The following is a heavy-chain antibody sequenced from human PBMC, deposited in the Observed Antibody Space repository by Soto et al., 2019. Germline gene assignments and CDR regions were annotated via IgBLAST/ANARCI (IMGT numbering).Heavy chain of an antibody. CDR2: IYYSGST. Sequence: PSETLSLTCTVSGGSISSYYWSWIRQPPGKGLEWIGYIYYSGSTNYNPSLKSRVTISVETSKNQFSLKLSSVTAADTAVYYCARRWGPTFDFWGQGTLVTVSS. CDR3: ARRWGPTFDF. CDR1: GGSISSYY. V-gene: IGHV4-59*01. D-gene: IGHD1-26*01. J-gene: IGHJ4*02.